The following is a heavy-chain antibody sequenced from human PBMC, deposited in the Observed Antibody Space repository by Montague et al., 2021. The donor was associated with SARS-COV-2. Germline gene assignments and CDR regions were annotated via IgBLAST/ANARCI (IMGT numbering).Heavy chain of an antibody. CDR2: NYFGGGT. J-gene: IGHJ4*02. V-gene: IGHV4-39*07. CDR3: ARDVGEGSSGYETEGGFDY. CDR1: GGSISSSNYF. D-gene: IGHD5-12*01. Sequence: SETLSLTCTVSGGSISSSNYFWGWIRQPPGKGLEWIGSNYFGGGTYYNPSLKSRITISVDTSKNHFSLKLTAVTAADTAVYDCARDVGEGSSGYETEGGFDYGGQGTPVTVSS.